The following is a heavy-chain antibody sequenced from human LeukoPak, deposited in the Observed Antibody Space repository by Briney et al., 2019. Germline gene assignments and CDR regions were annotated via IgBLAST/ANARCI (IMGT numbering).Heavy chain of an antibody. CDR2: IYSSGTT. CDR1: GGSISSYY. Sequence: SETLSLTCTVSGGSISSYYWSWIRQPAGKGLEWIVRIYSSGTTKYNPSLRSRVTMSVDTSKNQFSLNLNSVTAADTAVYYCARGPSGGSGHDYWGQGTLVTVSS. V-gene: IGHV4-4*07. CDR3: ARGPSGGSGHDY. D-gene: IGHD3-16*01. J-gene: IGHJ4*02.